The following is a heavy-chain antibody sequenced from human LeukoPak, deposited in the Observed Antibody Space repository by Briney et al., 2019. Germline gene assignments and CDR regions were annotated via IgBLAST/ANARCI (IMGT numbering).Heavy chain of an antibody. J-gene: IGHJ4*02. CDR2: IWYDGSNK. CDR3: ARDSSSWYQLTYYFDY. V-gene: IGHV3-33*01. CDR1: GFTFSSYG. Sequence: GGSLRLSCAASGFTFSSYGTHWVRQAPGKGLEWVAVIWYDGSNKYYADSVKGRFTISRDNSKNTLYLQMNSLRAEDTAVYYCARDSSSWYQLTYYFDYWGQGTLVTVSS. D-gene: IGHD6-13*01.